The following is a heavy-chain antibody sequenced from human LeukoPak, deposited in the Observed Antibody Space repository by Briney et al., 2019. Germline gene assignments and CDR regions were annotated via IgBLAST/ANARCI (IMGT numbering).Heavy chain of an antibody. J-gene: IGHJ4*02. CDR3: ARQGDVEMATIN. CDR2: INHSGST. V-gene: IGHV4-34*01. Sequence: SETLSLTCAVYGGSFSGYYWSWIRQPPGKGLEWIGEINHSGSTNYNPSLKSRVTISVDTSKNQFSLKLSSMTAADTALYYCARQGDVEMATINWGQGTLVTVSS. CDR1: GGSFSGYY. D-gene: IGHD5-24*01.